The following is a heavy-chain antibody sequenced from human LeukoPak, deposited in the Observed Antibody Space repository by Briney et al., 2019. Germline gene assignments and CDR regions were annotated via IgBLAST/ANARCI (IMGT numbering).Heavy chain of an antibody. V-gene: IGHV1-18*01. CDR1: GYTFTSYG. CDR2: ISAYNGNT. CDR3: ARGTIVATTFDY. Sequence: ASVKVSCKASGYTFTSYGISWVRQAPGQGLEWMGWISAYNGNTNYAKKFQGRVTMTRDTSISTAYMELSRLRSDDTAVYYCARGTIVATTFDYWGQGTLVTVSS. J-gene: IGHJ4*02. D-gene: IGHD5-12*01.